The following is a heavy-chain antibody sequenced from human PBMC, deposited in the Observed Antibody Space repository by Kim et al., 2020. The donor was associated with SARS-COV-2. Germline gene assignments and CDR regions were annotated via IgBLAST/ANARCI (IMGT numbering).Heavy chain of an antibody. J-gene: IGHJ4*02. D-gene: IGHD6-13*01. Sequence: GGSLRLSCAASGFTFSSYSMNWVRQAPGKGLEWGSSISSSSTYIYYADSVKGRFTISRDNAKNSLYLQMNSLRAEDTGVYYCARLTPIAAADMLDYWGQGTLVTVSS. CDR3: ARLTPIAAADMLDY. CDR1: GFTFSSYS. CDR2: ISSSSTYI. V-gene: IGHV3-21*01.